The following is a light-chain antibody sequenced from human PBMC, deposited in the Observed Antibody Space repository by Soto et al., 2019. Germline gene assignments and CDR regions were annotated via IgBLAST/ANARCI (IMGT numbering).Light chain of an antibody. CDR3: AVWDASLSACV. V-gene: IGLV1-47*01. Sequence: QSVLTQPPSASGTPGQRVTISCSGTSSNIGRNYVYWYQQLPGTAPKLVIHRNNQLPSGVPDRYSGSKSGTSASLAISGLLSEDEADYYCAVWDASLSACVFGGGTKLTVL. CDR1: SSNIGRNY. CDR2: RNN. J-gene: IGLJ3*02.